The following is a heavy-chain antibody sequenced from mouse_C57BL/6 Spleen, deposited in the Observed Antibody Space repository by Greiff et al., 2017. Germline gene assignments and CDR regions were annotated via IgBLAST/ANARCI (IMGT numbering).Heavy chain of an antibody. CDR2: ISSGGDYI. D-gene: IGHD2-2*01. Sequence: EAMLVESGEGLVKPGGSLKLSCAASGFTFSSYAMSWVRQTPEKRLEWVAYISSGGDYIYYADTVKGRFTISRDNARNTLYLQMSSLKSEDTAMYYCTREEDYGYGYWYFDVWGTGTTVTVSS. J-gene: IGHJ1*03. CDR3: TREEDYGYGYWYFDV. CDR1: GFTFSSYA. V-gene: IGHV5-9-1*02.